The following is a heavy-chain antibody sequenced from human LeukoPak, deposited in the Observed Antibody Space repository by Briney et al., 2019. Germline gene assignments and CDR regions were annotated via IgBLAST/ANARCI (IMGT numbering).Heavy chain of an antibody. CDR2: ISAYNGNT. J-gene: IGHJ4*02. CDR1: GYTFTSYG. Sequence: ASVKVSCKASGYTFTSYGISWVRQAPGQGLEWMGWISAYNGNTNYAQKLQGRVTMTTDTSTNTAYMELSSLRSEDTAVYYCARDRIGSTWRSVFDYWGQGTLVAVSS. CDR3: ARDRIGSTWRSVFDY. V-gene: IGHV1-18*01. D-gene: IGHD6-13*01.